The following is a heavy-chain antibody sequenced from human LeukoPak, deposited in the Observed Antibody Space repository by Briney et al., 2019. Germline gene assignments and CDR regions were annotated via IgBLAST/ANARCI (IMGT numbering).Heavy chain of an antibody. J-gene: IGHJ1*01. CDR3: ARRRYYDSTGFLD. CDR1: GGFISSSSYY. CDR2: IYYSGRT. D-gene: IGHD3-22*01. Sequence: PSETLSLTCTVSGGFISSSSYYWGWIRQPPGKGLEWIGDIYYSGRTYYNPSLGSRVSISLDTSMNDSSLTLSYVTAADTAVYYCARRRYYDSTGFLDWGRGSLVIVSS. V-gene: IGHV4-39*02.